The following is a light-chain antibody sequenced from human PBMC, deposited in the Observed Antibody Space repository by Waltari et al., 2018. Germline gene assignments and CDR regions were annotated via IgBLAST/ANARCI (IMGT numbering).Light chain of an antibody. V-gene: IGLV3-19*01. J-gene: IGLJ3*02. CDR1: SLNRES. CDR2: GKD. Sequence: SSELTQDPAVSVALGPTVTIPCQGDSLNRESASWYQQRPGQAPIRVLYGKDNRPSGIPDRFSGSTSGDTATLTITGAQAEDEADYYCLSRDSSSTRLFGGGTRLTV. CDR3: LSRDSSSTRL.